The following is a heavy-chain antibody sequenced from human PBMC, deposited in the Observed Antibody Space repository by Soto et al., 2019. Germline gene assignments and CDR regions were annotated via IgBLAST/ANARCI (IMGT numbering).Heavy chain of an antibody. J-gene: IGHJ4*02. CDR1: EYTFTSYA. V-gene: IGHV1-3*01. CDR2: INAGNGNT. Sequence: VKVSCKASEYTFTSYAMHWVRQAPGQSLEWMGWINAGNGNTKYSQKFQGRVTITRDTSASTAYMELSSLRSEDTAVYYCARELQGLYYFDYWGQGTLVTVSS. CDR3: ARELQGLYYFDY. D-gene: IGHD4-4*01.